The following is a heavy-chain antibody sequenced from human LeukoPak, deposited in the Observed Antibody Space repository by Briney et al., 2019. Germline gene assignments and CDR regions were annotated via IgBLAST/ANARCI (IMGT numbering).Heavy chain of an antibody. D-gene: IGHD5-18*01. Sequence: GGSLRLSRAASGFSFSSYGMHWVRQAPGKGLEWVAVIWYDGTNKYYADSVKGRFTISRDNSKNTLYLQTNSLRAEDTAVYYCARDQRGFSYSKYYFDYWGQGTLVTVSS. J-gene: IGHJ4*02. V-gene: IGHV3-33*01. CDR2: IWYDGTNK. CDR1: GFSFSSYG. CDR3: ARDQRGFSYSKYYFDY.